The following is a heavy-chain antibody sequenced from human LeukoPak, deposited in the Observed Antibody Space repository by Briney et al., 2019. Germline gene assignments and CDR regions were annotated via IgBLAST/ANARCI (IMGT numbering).Heavy chain of an antibody. D-gene: IGHD3-22*01. CDR3: ASMVITTGEGDY. CDR1: GFTFSSYA. V-gene: IGHV3-30*04. J-gene: IGHJ4*02. Sequence: GGSLRLSCAASGFTFSSYAMHWVRQAPGKGLEWGAVISYDGSNKYYADSVKGRFTISRDNSKNTLYLQMNSLRAEDTAVYYCASMVITTGEGDYWGQGTLVTVSS. CDR2: ISYDGSNK.